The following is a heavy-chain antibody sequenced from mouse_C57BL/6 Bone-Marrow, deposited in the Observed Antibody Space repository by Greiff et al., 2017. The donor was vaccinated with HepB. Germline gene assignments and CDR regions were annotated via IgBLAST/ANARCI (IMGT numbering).Heavy chain of an antibody. Sequence: EVQLQQSGAELVRPGASVKLSCTASGFNIKDDYMHWVKQRPEQGLEWIGWIDPENGDTEYASKFQGKAPITADTSSNTAYLQLSSLTSEDTAVYYCTLIYYYGSSYWYFDVWGTGTTVTVSS. D-gene: IGHD1-1*01. J-gene: IGHJ1*03. CDR3: TLIYYYGSSYWYFDV. V-gene: IGHV14-4*01. CDR1: GFNIKDDY. CDR2: IDPENGDT.